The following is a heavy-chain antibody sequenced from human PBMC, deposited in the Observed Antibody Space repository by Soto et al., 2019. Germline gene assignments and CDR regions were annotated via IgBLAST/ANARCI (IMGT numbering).Heavy chain of an antibody. J-gene: IGHJ4*02. CDR1: GYTFTSYA. CDR3: ARGLPPNDY. CDR2: ISAYNGNT. V-gene: IGHV1-18*01. Sequence: QVQLVQSGAEVKKPGASVKVSCKASGYTFTSYAISWVRQAPGQGLEWMGWISAYNGNTNYAQKLQGRVTMTTDTAPSTVYMSPRSLSSDDTAVHYCARGLPPNDYWGQGTLVTVSS.